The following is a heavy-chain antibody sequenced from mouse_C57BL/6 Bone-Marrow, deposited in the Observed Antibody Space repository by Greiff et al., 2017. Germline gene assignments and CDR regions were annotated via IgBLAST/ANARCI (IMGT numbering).Heavy chain of an antibody. CDR3: ARPYDYVLDY. V-gene: IGHV5-17*01. CDR2: ISSGSSTI. J-gene: IGHJ2*01. D-gene: IGHD2-4*01. CDR1: GFTFSDYG. Sequence: EVQVVESGGGLVKPGGSLKLSCAASGFTFSDYGMHWVRQAPEKGLKWVAYISSGSSTIYYADTVKGRLTISRDNAKNTLFLQMTSLRSEDTAMYYCARPYDYVLDYWGQGTTLTVSS.